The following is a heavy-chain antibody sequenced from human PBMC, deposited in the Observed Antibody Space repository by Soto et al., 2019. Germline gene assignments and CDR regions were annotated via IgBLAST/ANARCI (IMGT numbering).Heavy chain of an antibody. D-gene: IGHD6-6*01. J-gene: IGHJ5*02. Sequence: PGESLKISCKGSGYIFTNYWIGWVRQMPGKGLEWMGIIYSGDSDTRYSPSFQGQITISVDKSINTAYLQWSSLKASDTATYYCARHGSIGARQNWFDPWGQGTLGTVSS. V-gene: IGHV5-51*01. CDR1: GYIFTNYW. CDR3: ARHGSIGARQNWFDP. CDR2: IYSGDSDT.